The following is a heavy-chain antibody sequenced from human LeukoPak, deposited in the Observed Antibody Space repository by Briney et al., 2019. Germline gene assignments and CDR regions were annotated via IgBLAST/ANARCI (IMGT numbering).Heavy chain of an antibody. D-gene: IGHD1-26*01. Sequence: PSETLSLTCTVSGGSISSGSYYWNWIRQPAGKGLEWIGSIYHSGSTYYNPSLKSRVTISVDTSKNQFSLKLSSVTAADTAVYYCASRSGSYLLWGQGTLVTVSS. CDR2: IYHSGST. J-gene: IGHJ4*02. CDR1: GGSISSGSYY. V-gene: IGHV4-39*07. CDR3: ASRSGSYLL.